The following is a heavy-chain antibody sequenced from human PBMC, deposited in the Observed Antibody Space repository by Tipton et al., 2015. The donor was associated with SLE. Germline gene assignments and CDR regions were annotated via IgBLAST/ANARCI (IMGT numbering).Heavy chain of an antibody. Sequence: TLSLTCTVSGGSISDNYWSWIRQPPGRGLEWIGDINKIGTTNYNPSLKSRVIMSVDTSKNQFSLKLTSVIAADTAVYYCARKIGRFLGGFDPWGQGTLVTVSS. CDR2: INKIGTT. V-gene: IGHV4-4*08. J-gene: IGHJ5*02. D-gene: IGHD3-3*01. CDR1: GGSISDNY. CDR3: ARKIGRFLGGFDP.